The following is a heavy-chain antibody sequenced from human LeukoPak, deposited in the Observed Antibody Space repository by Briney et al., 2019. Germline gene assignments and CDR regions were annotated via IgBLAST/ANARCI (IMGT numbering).Heavy chain of an antibody. D-gene: IGHD3-22*01. Sequence: GGSLRLSCAASGFTFSSYAMSWVRQAPGKGLEWVSTISSGGVTTYYADSVKGRFTISRDNSKNTLYLQMHSLRAEDTAVYYCAKDFSSLGSNGCYLPYWGQGTLVTVSS. CDR3: AKDFSSLGSNGCYLPY. V-gene: IGHV3-23*01. J-gene: IGHJ1*01. CDR1: GFTFSSYA. CDR2: ISSGGVTT.